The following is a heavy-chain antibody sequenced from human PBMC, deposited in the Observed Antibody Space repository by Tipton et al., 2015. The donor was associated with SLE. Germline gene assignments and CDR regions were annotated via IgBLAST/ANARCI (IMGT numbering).Heavy chain of an antibody. CDR1: GFTFSDYE. Sequence: SLRLSCAASGFTFSDYEMNWVRQAPGKGLEWVSYISSVDNTKYYADSVKGRFTVSRDNAKNSLYLQMNSLGAEDTAVYFCARASINLLDFWGQGTLVTVSS. J-gene: IGHJ4*02. CDR2: ISSVDNTK. V-gene: IGHV3-48*03. CDR3: ARASINLLDF.